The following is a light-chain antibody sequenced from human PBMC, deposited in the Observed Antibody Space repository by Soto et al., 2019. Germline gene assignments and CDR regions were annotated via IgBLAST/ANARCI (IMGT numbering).Light chain of an antibody. V-gene: IGKV1-8*01. CDR3: LQHNSYPLT. CDR2: AAS. J-gene: IGKJ4*01. Sequence: AIRMTQSPSSFSASTGDRVTITCLASQGISSYLAWYQQKPGKAPKLLIYAASTLQSGVPSRFSGSGSGTEFTLTISSLQPEDFATYYCLQHNSYPLTFGGGTKVDIK. CDR1: QGISSY.